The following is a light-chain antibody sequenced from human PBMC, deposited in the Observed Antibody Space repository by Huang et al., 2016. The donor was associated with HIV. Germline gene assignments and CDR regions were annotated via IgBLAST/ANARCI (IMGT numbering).Light chain of an antibody. V-gene: IGKV3-15*01. J-gene: IGKJ4*01. CDR2: GAS. CDR3: QQYNNWPPRLT. Sequence: EIVLTQSPATLSLSPGERAALSCRATQSIINNLAWYQQNAGQSPRLLIYGASTRATGIPARFRGSGSGTDCTLTISSLQSEDFAVYYCQQYNNWPPRLTFGGGTKVEIK. CDR1: QSIINN.